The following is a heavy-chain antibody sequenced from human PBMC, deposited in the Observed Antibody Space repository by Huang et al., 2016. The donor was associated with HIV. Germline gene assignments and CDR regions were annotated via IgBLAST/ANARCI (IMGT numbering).Heavy chain of an antibody. Sequence: QVQLHQWGAGLLKPSETLSLTCAVYGGSFSGYYWSWIRQPPGKGLEWIGEITHSGSTNYNPSRKGRVTISEETSKNQFSLKLSSVTAADTAVYYCARAPHYGSGSYYYWGQGTLVTVSS. CDR1: GGSFSGYY. J-gene: IGHJ4*02. CDR3: ARAPHYGSGSYYY. D-gene: IGHD3-10*01. V-gene: IGHV4-34*01. CDR2: ITHSGST.